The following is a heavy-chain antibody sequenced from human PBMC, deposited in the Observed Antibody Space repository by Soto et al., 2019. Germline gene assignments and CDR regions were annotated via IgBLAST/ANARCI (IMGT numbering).Heavy chain of an antibody. J-gene: IGHJ4*03. V-gene: IGHV1-69*01. D-gene: IGHD2-21*01. CDR1: GVTFSTSG. CDR3: ARVPPSICGGGNCYRLDSYFDS. CDR2: IIPLFGTP. Sequence: QVQLVQSGAEVKKPGSSLKVSCKTSGVTFSTSGISWVRQGPGQGLEWMGGIIPLFGTPKYARKFQGRVSITAHDSATTTYLELSGLSSDDTAIYYCARVPPSICGGGNCYRLDSYFDSWGQGSQVVVSS.